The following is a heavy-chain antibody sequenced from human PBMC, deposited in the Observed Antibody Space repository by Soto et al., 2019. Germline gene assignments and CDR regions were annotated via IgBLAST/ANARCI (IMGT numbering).Heavy chain of an antibody. V-gene: IGHV3-48*03. J-gene: IGHJ3*02. CDR3: AREGGGYCSGGSCYTGGAFDI. Sequence: EVQLVESGGGLVQPGGSLRLSCAASGFTFSSYEMNWFRQAPGKGLEWVSYISSSGSTIYYADSVKGRFTISRDNAKNSLYLQMNSLGAEDTAVYYCAREGGGYCSGGSCYTGGAFDIWGQGTMVTVSS. CDR1: GFTFSSYE. CDR2: ISSSGSTI. D-gene: IGHD2-15*01.